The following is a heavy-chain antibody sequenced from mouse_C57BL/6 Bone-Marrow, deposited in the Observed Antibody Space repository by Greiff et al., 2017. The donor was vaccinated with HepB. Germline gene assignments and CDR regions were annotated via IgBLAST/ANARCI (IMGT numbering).Heavy chain of an antibody. V-gene: IGHV1-69*01. Sequence: QVQLQQSGAELARPGASVKLSCKASGYTFTSYGISWVKQRPGQGLEWIGEIDPSDSYTNYNQKFKGKSTLTVDKSSSTAYMQLSSLTSEDSAVYYCAGGTWFAYWGQGTLVTVSA. CDR1: GYTFTSYG. CDR3: AGGTWFAY. J-gene: IGHJ3*01. CDR2: IDPSDSYT.